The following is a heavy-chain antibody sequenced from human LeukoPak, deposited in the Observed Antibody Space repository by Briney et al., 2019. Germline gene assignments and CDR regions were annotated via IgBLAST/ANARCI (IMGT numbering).Heavy chain of an antibody. D-gene: IGHD2-21*01. J-gene: IGHJ5*02. Sequence: GASVKVSCKASGGTFSSYAISWVRQAPGQGLEWMGGIIPIFGTANYAQKFQGRVTITADESTSTAYMELSSLRSEDTAVYYCARDPGEAGSNNNWFDPWGQGTLVTVSS. CDR3: ARDPGEAGSNNNWFDP. CDR1: GGTFSSYA. V-gene: IGHV1-69*13. CDR2: IIPIFGTA.